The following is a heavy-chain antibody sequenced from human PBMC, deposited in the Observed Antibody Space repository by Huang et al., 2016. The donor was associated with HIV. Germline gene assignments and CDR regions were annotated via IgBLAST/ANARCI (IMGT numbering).Heavy chain of an antibody. CDR1: GVSISNSRYY. D-gene: IGHD2-21*02. Sequence: QLQLQESGPGLVKPSETLSLTCTVSGVSISNSRYYWGWSRQPPGKGLEYIGSIYYSGRTYYNPSLKSRITMSIDSSKNPFSRNLNSVTTADTAVYYCSRQDEKGYCAGDCSNHYYFGLDVWGHGTTVTVS. CDR3: SRQDEKGYCAGDCSNHYYFGLDV. V-gene: IGHV4-39*01. CDR2: IYYSGRT. J-gene: IGHJ6*02.